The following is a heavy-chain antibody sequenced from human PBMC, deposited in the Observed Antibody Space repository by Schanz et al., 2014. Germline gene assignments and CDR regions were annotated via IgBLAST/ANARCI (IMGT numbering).Heavy chain of an antibody. CDR2: VSSRSDEI. CDR1: GFTFSDYY. D-gene: IGHD2-21*02. CDR3: AKDLGVDCGDGCFNWYFDL. J-gene: IGHJ2*01. V-gene: IGHV3-11*05. Sequence: QVQLVESGGGLVKPGGSLRLSCAASGFTFSDYYMSWIRQAPGKGLEWVAAVSSRSDEIKYADSVRGRFTISRDNSRSTMYLQMNSLRAEDTAVYFCAKDLGVDCGDGCFNWYFDLWGRGTLVTVTS.